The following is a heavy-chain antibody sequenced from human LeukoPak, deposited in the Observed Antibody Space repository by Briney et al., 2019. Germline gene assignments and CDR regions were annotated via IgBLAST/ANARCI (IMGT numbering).Heavy chain of an antibody. CDR3: ARSRDRLNDY. V-gene: IGHV4-39*01. CDR1: GGSISSGSHH. CDR2: IHYSRTT. D-gene: IGHD2-8*01. J-gene: IGHJ4*02. Sequence: SETLSLTCTVSGGSISSGSHHWGWFRQSPGKGLEWIGSIHYSRTTYHNPSLNSRVTISEVTSKNQFSLQLNSVTAADTAVYYCARSRDRLNDYWGQGTLVTVSS.